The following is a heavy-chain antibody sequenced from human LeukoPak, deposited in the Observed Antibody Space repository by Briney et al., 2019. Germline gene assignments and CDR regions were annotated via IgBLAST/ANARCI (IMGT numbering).Heavy chain of an antibody. Sequence: SETLSLTCAVYGGSFSGYYWSWIRQHPGKGLEWIGYIYYSGSTYYNPSLKSRVTISVDTSKNQFSLKLSSVTAADTAVYYCAREGPLRYFDYWGQGTLVTVSS. V-gene: IGHV4-31*11. J-gene: IGHJ4*02. CDR3: AREGPLRYFDY. CDR2: IYYSGST. CDR1: GGSFSGYY.